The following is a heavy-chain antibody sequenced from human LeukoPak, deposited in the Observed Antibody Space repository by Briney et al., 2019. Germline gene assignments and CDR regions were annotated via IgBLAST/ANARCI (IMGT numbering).Heavy chain of an antibody. V-gene: IGHV4-59*01. CDR2: IYYSGST. CDR3: ARGGIEGDGYSYFDY. J-gene: IGHJ4*02. CDR1: GGSISSYY. D-gene: IGHD5-24*01. Sequence: SETLSLTCTVSGGSISSYYLSWIRQPPGKGLEWIGHIYYSGSTNYNPSLKSRLTISVDTSKNQFSLKLSSVTAADTAVYYCARGGIEGDGYSYFDYWGQGTLVTVSS.